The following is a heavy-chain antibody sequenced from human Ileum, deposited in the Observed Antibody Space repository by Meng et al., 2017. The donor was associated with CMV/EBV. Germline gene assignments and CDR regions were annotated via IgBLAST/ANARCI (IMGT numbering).Heavy chain of an antibody. V-gene: IGHV4-30-4*08. Sequence: QGPRQEAGPGLVKPSQTLSLTCPVSGASISSSDYYWSWIRQPPGKGLEWIGYIHYSGSTYYNPSLKSRVTISEDTSKNQFSLKLNSVTAADTAVYYCARASYYDSSYFDNWGQGTLVTVSS. J-gene: IGHJ4*02. CDR2: IHYSGST. D-gene: IGHD3-22*01. CDR3: ARASYYDSSYFDN. CDR1: GASISSSDYY.